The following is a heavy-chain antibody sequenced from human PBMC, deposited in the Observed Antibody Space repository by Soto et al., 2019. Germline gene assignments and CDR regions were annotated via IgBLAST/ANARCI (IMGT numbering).Heavy chain of an antibody. V-gene: IGHV3-23*01. CDR2: ITGSGVIT. J-gene: IGHJ3*02. CDR3: ALGTYGGDSDAFDI. CDR1: GFTFSNYG. D-gene: IGHD2-21*02. Sequence: DVQLLESGGGLVQPGGSLRLSCAASGFTFSNYGMNWVRQAPGKGLEWVSAITGSGVITYYADSVKGRFTISRDNSKNTLSLQMNSLRADDTAIYYCALGTYGGDSDAFDIWGQGTMVTVSS.